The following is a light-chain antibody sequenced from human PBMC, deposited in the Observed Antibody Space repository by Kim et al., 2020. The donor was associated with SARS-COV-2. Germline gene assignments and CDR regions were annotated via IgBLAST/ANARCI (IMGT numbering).Light chain of an antibody. V-gene: IGKV3-15*01. Sequence: VSPGERATLSGRASESVSSNLAWYQKKPGQAPRLLIYGASTRATGIPARFSGSGSGTEFTLTISSLQSEDFAVYYCQQYNNWLWTFGQGTKVDIK. J-gene: IGKJ1*01. CDR2: GAS. CDR3: QQYNNWLWT. CDR1: ESVSSN.